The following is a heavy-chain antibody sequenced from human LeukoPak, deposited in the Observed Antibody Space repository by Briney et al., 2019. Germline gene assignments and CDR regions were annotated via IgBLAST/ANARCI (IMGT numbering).Heavy chain of an antibody. CDR2: IYTSGST. CDR1: GGSLSSYY. V-gene: IGHV4-4*07. D-gene: IGHD6-13*01. J-gene: IGHJ4*02. CDR3: ARGIAAAGTWVEGSYFDY. Sequence: SETLSLTCTVSGGSLSSYYWSWIRQPAGKGLEWIGRIYTSGSTNYNPSLKSRVTMSVDTSKNQFSLKLSSVTAADTAVYYCARGIAAAGTWVEGSYFDYWGQGTLVTVSS.